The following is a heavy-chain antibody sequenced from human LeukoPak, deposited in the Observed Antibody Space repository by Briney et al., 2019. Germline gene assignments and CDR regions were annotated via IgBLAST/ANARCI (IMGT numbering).Heavy chain of an antibody. J-gene: IGHJ4*02. D-gene: IGHD1-26*01. CDR1: GFTFSSYA. V-gene: IGHV3-23*01. CDR2: ISGSGGST. CDR3: AKLIVGATLEDY. Sequence: PGGSLRLSCAASGFTFSSYAMSWVRQAPGKGLEWVSAISGSGGSTYYADSVKGRLTISRDNSKNTLYLQMNSLRAEDTAVYYCAKLIVGATLEDYWGQGTLVTVSS.